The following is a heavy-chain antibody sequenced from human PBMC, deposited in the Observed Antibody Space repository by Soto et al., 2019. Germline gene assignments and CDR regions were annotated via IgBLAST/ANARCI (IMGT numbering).Heavy chain of an antibody. D-gene: IGHD5-12*01. J-gene: IGHJ2*01. CDR2: IIPILGIA. CDR3: ATKLGDGYTRYWYFDL. CDR1: GGTFSSYT. V-gene: IGHV1-69*02. Sequence: QVQLVQSGAEVKKPGSSVKVSCKASGGTFSSYTISWVRQAPGQGLEWMGRIIPILGIANYAQKFQGRVTITADKSTSTAYMERSSLRSEDTAVYYCATKLGDGYTRYWYFDLWGRGTLVTVSS.